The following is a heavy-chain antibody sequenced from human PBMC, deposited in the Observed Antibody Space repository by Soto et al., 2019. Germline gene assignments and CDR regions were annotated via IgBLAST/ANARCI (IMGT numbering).Heavy chain of an antibody. CDR2: IYYSGST. V-gene: IGHV4-31*03. CDR3: ARSPLTTVTSTMGPLDY. Sequence: KPSETLSLTCTVSGGSISSGGYYWSRIRQHPGKGLEWIGYIYYSGSTYYNPSLKSRVTISVDTSKNQFSLKLSSVTAADTAVYYCARSPLTTVTSTMGPLDYWGRGTLVTVSS. CDR1: GGSISSGGYY. J-gene: IGHJ4*02. D-gene: IGHD4-17*01.